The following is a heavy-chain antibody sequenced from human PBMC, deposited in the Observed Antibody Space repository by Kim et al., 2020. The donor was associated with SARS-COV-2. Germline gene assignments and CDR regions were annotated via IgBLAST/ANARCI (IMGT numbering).Heavy chain of an antibody. CDR3: ARVGSTVAAGSIDY. V-gene: IGHV3-11*01. D-gene: IGHD6-13*01. Sequence: ADAVKGRFPISRDNAKNSLDLQMNSLRAEDTAVYYCARVGSTVAAGSIDYWGQGTLVTVSS. J-gene: IGHJ4*02.